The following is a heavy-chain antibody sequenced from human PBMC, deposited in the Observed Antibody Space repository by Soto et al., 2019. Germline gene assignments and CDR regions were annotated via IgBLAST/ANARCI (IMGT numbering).Heavy chain of an antibody. CDR3: ARDGGIAARHYYGVDV. CDR2: ISGSGVNT. CDR1: GFMFSSYG. D-gene: IGHD6-6*01. V-gene: IGHV3-23*01. J-gene: IGHJ6*02. Sequence: PGGSLRLSCAASGFMFSSYGMSWVRQSPGKGLEWVSGISGSGVNTYYADSVKGRFTISRDNSKNTLYLQMNSLRAEDTAVYYCARDGGIAARHYYGVDVWGQGTTVTVSS.